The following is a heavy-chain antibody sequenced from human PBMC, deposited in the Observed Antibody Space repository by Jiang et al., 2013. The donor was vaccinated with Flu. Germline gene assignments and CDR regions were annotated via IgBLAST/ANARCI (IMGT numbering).Heavy chain of an antibody. D-gene: IGHD5-18*01. CDR3: ASGYTAMVIVPYYYYGMDV. CDR1: GYTFTSYA. J-gene: IGHJ6*02. V-gene: IGHV1-3*01. CDR2: INAGNGNT. Sequence: GAEVKKPGASVKVSCKASGYTFTSYAMHWVRQAPGQRLEWMGWINAGNGNTKYSQKFQGRVTITRDTSASTAYMELSSLRSEDTAVYYCASGYTAMVIVPYYYYGMDVWGQGTTVTVSS.